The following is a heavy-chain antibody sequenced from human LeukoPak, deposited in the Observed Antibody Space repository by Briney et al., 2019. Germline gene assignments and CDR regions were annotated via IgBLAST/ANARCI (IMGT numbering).Heavy chain of an antibody. J-gene: IGHJ4*02. V-gene: IGHV3-53*01. CDR3: AKDEGATGLDY. CDR1: GFTVSSNY. Sequence: GGPLRLSCAVSGFTVSSNYMSWVRQAPGKGLEWVSVIYSGGSTYYVDSVKGRFTISRDNSKNTLFLQMNSLRAEDTAVYYCAKDEGATGLDYWGQGTLVTVSS. CDR2: IYSGGST. D-gene: IGHD1-26*01.